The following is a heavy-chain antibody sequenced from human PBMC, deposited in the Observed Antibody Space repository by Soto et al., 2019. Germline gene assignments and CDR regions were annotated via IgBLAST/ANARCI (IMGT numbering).Heavy chain of an antibody. CDR3: APRDCSGGTCYFDY. Sequence: EVQLLESGGGLVQPGGSLRLSCSGSGFTFSSNAIHWVRQAPRKGLEWVSGTTASGDRTYYGDSVKGRFTISRDNSKNTLYLQMNSLRADDTAVYYCAPRDCSGGTCYFDYWGQGTLVTVSS. CDR1: GFTFSSNA. D-gene: IGHD2-15*01. V-gene: IGHV3-23*01. CDR2: TTASGDRT. J-gene: IGHJ4*02.